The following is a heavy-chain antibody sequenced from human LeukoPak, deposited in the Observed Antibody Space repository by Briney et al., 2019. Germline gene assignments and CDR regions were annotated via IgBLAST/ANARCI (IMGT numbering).Heavy chain of an antibody. J-gene: IGHJ4*02. CDR3: ARGPYDYGEYIDY. V-gene: IGHV3-69-1*01. D-gene: IGHD4-17*01. CDR2: IDSSSTI. CDR1: GFPFSEYS. Sequence: GGSLRLPCAASGFPFSEYSMNWVRQAPGKGLEWVSYIDSSSTIYYADSVKGRFTISRDNAKNSLYLQLNSLRAGDTAVYYCARGPYDYGEYIDYWGQGTLVTVSS.